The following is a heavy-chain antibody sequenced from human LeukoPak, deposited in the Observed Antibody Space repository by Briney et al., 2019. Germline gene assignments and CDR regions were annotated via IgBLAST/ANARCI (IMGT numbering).Heavy chain of an antibody. Sequence: PGGSLRLSCAASGFTFSAYPMHWVRQAPGKGLESVSAISESGASTYYANSVRGRFTISRDNSRNTVDLQMGSLRAEDMAIYYCARETKGDYDYWGQGTLVTVS. CDR2: ISESGAST. V-gene: IGHV3-64*01. D-gene: IGHD2-21*01. CDR3: ARETKGDYDY. CDR1: GFTFSAYP. J-gene: IGHJ4*02.